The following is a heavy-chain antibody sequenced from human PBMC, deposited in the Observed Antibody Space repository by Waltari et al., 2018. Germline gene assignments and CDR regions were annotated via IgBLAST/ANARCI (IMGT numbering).Heavy chain of an antibody. J-gene: IGHJ4*02. D-gene: IGHD6-13*01. V-gene: IGHV1-8*03. Sequence: QVQLVQSGAEVKKPGASVKVSCKAFGYTFTSYDITWVRQATGQGLAWMGWMNPNSGNTGYAQKFQGRVTITRNTSISTAYMELSSLRSEDTAVYYCARGGMAARRESFGYWGQGTLVTVSS. CDR2: MNPNSGNT. CDR1: GYTFTSYD. CDR3: ARGGMAARRESFGY.